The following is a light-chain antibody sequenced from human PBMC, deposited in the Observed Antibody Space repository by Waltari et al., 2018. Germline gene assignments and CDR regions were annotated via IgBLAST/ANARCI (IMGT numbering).Light chain of an antibody. Sequence: SYELTHTPSVSVSPVQTARSPCSGHELPRSYAYWFKQKSGQAPRLVIYEDTKRPAGIPESFSGSSSGTVATLTITGAQVDDEADYYCYSSDSTGLRVFGGGTTVVVL. V-gene: IGLV3-10*01. CDR1: ELPRSY. CDR3: YSSDSTGLRV. CDR2: EDT. J-gene: IGLJ1*01.